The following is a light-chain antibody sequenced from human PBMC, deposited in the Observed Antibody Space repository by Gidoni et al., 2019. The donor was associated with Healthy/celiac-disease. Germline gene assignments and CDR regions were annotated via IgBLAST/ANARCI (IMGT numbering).Light chain of an antibody. J-gene: IGKJ4*01. Sequence: EIVLTHSPATLSLSPGERATLSCRASQSFSSYLACYHQKPGQAPRLLIYDASNRATGIPARFSGSGSGTDFTLTISGLEPEDFAVYYCQQRSNWPQLTFGGGTKVEIK. V-gene: IGKV3-11*01. CDR1: QSFSSY. CDR2: DAS. CDR3: QQRSNWPQLT.